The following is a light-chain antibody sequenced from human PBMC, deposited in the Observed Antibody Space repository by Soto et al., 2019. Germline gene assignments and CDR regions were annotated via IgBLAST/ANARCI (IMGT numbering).Light chain of an antibody. CDR3: CSYEGTHSSVV. CDR1: SSDVGGYNY. V-gene: IGLV2-11*01. CDR2: DVY. Sequence: QSALTQARSVSGSLGQSVTISCTGTSSDVGGYNYVSWYQHHPGKAPKIVIYDVYKWPPGVSDRFSGSKSGNTASLTISGLQAEDEADYYCCSYEGTHSSVVFGGGTKLTVL. J-gene: IGLJ2*01.